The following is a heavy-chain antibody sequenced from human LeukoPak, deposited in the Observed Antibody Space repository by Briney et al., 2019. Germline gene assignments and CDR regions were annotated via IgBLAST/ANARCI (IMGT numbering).Heavy chain of an antibody. D-gene: IGHD3-22*01. CDR3: ARLYWYYYDNGPGGSDAFDF. V-gene: IGHV7-4-1*02. CDR1: GYTFTNYA. Sequence: ASVKVSCKTSGYTFTNYAMNWMRQAPGQGLEWMGWINTNTGNPTYAQDFTGRFVFSLDTSVSTAYLQISSLKVEDTAVYYCARLYWYYYDNGPGGSDAFDFWGQGTMVTVSS. J-gene: IGHJ3*01. CDR2: INTNTGNP.